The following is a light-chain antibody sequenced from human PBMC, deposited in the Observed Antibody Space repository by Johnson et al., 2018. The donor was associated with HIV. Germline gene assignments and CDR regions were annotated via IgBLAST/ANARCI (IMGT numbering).Light chain of an antibody. CDR2: ENN. CDR1: SSNIGNNY. Sequence: QSVLTQPPSVSAAPGQKVTISCSGSSSNIGNNYVSWYQQLPGTAPKLLIYENNKRPSGIPDRFSGSKSVTSATLGITGLKTGDEADYYCGTWDSSLSASYVFGTGTKVTVL. J-gene: IGLJ1*01. CDR3: GTWDSSLSASYV. V-gene: IGLV1-51*02.